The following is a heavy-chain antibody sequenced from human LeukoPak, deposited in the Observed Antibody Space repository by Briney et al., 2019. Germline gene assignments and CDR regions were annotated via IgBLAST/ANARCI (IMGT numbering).Heavy chain of an antibody. D-gene: IGHD3-16*01. CDR1: GFTVSSNF. V-gene: IGHV3-66*01. CDR2: IYSGGNT. CDR3: ARDRLPPLGAFDI. Sequence: GGSLRLSCAPSGFTVSSNFMSCVRQAPGKGLECVSVIYSGGNTYYADYVKGRFTISRDNSKNTLYLQMNSLRPEDTAVYHCARDRLPPLGAFDIWGQGTMVTVSS. J-gene: IGHJ3*02.